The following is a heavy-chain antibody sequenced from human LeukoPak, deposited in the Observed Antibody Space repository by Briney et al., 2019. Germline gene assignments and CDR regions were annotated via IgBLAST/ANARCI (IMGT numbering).Heavy chain of an antibody. CDR1: GGSVSSGDNY. J-gene: IGHJ4*02. CDR3: AGLPAHRPLDY. D-gene: IGHD2-21*02. Sequence: PSETLSLTYTVSGGSVSSGDNYWNWIRQSPGEGLEWIGYIHNSGRTTYNPSLKSRSTILLDTSKNQFSLNLRSVIAADTAVYYCAGLPAHRPLDYWGQGILVTVSS. V-gene: IGHV4-61*08. CDR2: IHNSGRT.